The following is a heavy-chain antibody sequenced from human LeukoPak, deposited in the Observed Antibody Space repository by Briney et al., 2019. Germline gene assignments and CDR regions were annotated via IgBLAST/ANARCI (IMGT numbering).Heavy chain of an antibody. D-gene: IGHD2-15*01. Sequence: GGSLRLSCAASGFTFSSYSMNWVRQAPGKGLEWVSSISSGSSHIYYTDSVKGRFTISRDNAKNLLYLQMNSLRAEDTAVYYCARDVSRISDYWGQGTLVTVSS. CDR1: GFTFSSYS. J-gene: IGHJ4*02. CDR3: ARDVSRISDY. V-gene: IGHV3-21*01. CDR2: ISSGSSHI.